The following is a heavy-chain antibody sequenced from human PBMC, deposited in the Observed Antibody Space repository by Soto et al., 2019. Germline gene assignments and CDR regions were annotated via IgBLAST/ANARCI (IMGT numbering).Heavy chain of an antibody. V-gene: IGHV1-18*04. CDR1: GYTFTSYG. CDR2: ISDYNGNT. Sequence: ASVKVSCKASGYTFTSYGITWVRQAPGQGLEWMGWISDYNGNTNYAQKLQGRVTLTTDTYTSTAYMELRSLRSDDTAVYYCARDLPGVYSSSSGFEPWGQGTLVTVSS. D-gene: IGHD6-6*01. CDR3: ARDLPGVYSSSSGFEP. J-gene: IGHJ5*02.